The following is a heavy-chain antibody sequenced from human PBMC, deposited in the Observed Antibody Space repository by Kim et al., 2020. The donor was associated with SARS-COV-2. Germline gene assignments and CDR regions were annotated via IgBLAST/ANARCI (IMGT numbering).Heavy chain of an antibody. D-gene: IGHD6-6*01. Sequence: SETLSLTCAVYGGSFSGYYWSWIRQPPGKGLEWIGEINHSGSTNYNPSLKSRVTISVDTSKNQFSLKLSSVTAADTAVYYCARRILYSSSYRPFDYWGQGTLVTVSS. J-gene: IGHJ4*02. CDR1: GGSFSGYY. CDR2: INHSGST. CDR3: ARRILYSSSYRPFDY. V-gene: IGHV4-34*01.